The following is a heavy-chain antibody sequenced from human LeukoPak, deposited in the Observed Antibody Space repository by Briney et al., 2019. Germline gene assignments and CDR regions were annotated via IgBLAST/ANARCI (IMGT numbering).Heavy chain of an antibody. CDR2: IYYSGST. V-gene: IGHV4-39*07. CDR3: ARTYYYGSGSYLDHYYYYYMDV. Sequence: SETLSLTCTVSGGSISSSSYYWGWIRQPPGKGLEWIGSIYYSGSTYYNPSLKSRVTISVDTSKNQFSLKLRSVTAADTAVYYCARTYYYGSGSYLDHYYYYYMDVWGKGTTVTISS. CDR1: GGSISSSSYY. D-gene: IGHD3-10*01. J-gene: IGHJ6*03.